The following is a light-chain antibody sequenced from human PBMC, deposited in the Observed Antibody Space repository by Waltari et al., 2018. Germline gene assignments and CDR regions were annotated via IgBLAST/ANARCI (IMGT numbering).Light chain of an antibody. CDR3: GTWDNSLNFDRV. CDR1: SSNVGSNY. CDR2: DDN. J-gene: IGLJ3*02. Sequence: HSVLTQPPSVSAAPGQKVTISCFGRSSNVGSNYVSWYQQFPGTAPKVLIYDDNKRPSGIPVRFPGSRSGTSATLDITGLQTGDEADYYCGTWDNSLNFDRVFGGGTKLTVL. V-gene: IGLV1-51*01.